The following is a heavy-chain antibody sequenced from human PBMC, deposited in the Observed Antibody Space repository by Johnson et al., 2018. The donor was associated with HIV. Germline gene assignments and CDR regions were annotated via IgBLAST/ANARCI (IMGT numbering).Heavy chain of an antibody. CDR2: IRFDGSKE. D-gene: IGHD6-19*01. CDR3: AKDPPYSSGWPTDAFDI. CDR1: GFIFSTYG. Sequence: QMQLVESGGGVVQPGGSLRLSCVASGFIFSTYGMHWVRQAPGKGLEWLAVIRFDGSKEYYADFVTGRFTISRDNSKNMLYLQLNSLRAEDTAVYYCAKDPPYSSGWPTDAFDIGGQGTMVTVSS. J-gene: IGHJ3*02. V-gene: IGHV3-30*02.